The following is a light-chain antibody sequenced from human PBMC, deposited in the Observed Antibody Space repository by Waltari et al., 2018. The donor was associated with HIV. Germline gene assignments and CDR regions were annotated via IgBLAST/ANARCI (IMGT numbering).Light chain of an antibody. Sequence: QSALTQPASVSGSPGQSITISCTGTSRDVGGYNYVSWYQQHPGKAPKLMFYDVSNRPSGVSNRFSGSKSGNTASLTISGLQAEDEADYYCSSYTSSSTRRFGGGTKLTVL. V-gene: IGLV2-14*03. CDR3: SSYTSSSTRR. J-gene: IGLJ2*01. CDR1: SRDVGGYNY. CDR2: DVS.